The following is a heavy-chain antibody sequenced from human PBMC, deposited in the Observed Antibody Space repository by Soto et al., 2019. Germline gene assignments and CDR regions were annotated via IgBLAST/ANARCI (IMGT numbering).Heavy chain of an antibody. CDR1: GFTFSSYS. V-gene: IGHV3-48*02. CDR3: AREGPNYYGSGSPHRGWGMDV. Sequence: EVQLVESGGGLVQPGGSLRLSCAASGFTFSSYSMNWVRQAPGKGLEWVSYISSSSSTIYYADSVKGRFTISRDNAKNSLYLQMNSLRDEDTAVYYCAREGPNYYGSGSPHRGWGMDVWGQGTTVTVSS. D-gene: IGHD3-10*01. CDR2: ISSSSSTI. J-gene: IGHJ6*02.